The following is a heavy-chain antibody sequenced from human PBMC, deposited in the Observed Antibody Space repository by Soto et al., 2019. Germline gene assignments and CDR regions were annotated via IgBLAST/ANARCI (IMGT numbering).Heavy chain of an antibody. CDR2: IYWNDDK. Sequence: SGPTLVKPTQTLTLTCTFSGFSLSTSGVGVGWIRQPPGKALEWLALIYWNDDKRYSPSLKSRLTITKDTSKNQVVLTMTNMDPVDTATYYCAHTRCSSTSCLILDYWGQGTLVTVSS. D-gene: IGHD2-2*01. CDR1: GFSLSTSGVG. J-gene: IGHJ4*02. CDR3: AHTRCSSTSCLILDY. V-gene: IGHV2-5*01.